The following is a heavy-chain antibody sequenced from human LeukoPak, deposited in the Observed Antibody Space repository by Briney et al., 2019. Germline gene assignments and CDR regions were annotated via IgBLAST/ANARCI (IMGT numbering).Heavy chain of an antibody. CDR2: INSDGSAI. V-gene: IGHV3-74*01. Sequence: GGSLRLSCAGSGFIFSSTWMHWVRQAPGEGLVWVSRINSDGSAINYADSVKGRLTISRDNAKNTLYLQMNSLRVEDTALYFCATAGNYRFDYWGQGTLVTVSS. J-gene: IGHJ4*02. CDR1: GFIFSSTW. CDR3: ATAGNYRFDY. D-gene: IGHD1-7*01.